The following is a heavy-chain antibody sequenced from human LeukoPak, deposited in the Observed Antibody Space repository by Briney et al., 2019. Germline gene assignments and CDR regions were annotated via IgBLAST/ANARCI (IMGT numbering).Heavy chain of an antibody. V-gene: IGHV3-23*01. CDR3: AKGVGWFHS. Sequence: PGGSLTLPYAASEFTFKTYALNWVRQAPGKGLEWVSSITNSGGSTYYADSVEGRFIISRDNSKNRLYLQMNSLRVEDTALYYCAKGVGWFHSGGQGTLVTVSS. CDR1: EFTFKTYA. CDR2: ITNSGGST. D-gene: IGHD1-26*01. J-gene: IGHJ5*01.